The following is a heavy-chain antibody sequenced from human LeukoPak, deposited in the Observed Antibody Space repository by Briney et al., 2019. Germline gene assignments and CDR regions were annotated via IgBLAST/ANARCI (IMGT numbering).Heavy chain of an antibody. Sequence: SVKVSCKASGGTFSSYAISWVRQAPGQGLEWMGRIIPIFGTANYAQKFQGRVTITTDESTSTAYMELSSLRSEDTAVYYCARDPDYGDQGNAFDIWGQGTMVTVFS. V-gene: IGHV1-69*05. CDR3: ARDPDYGDQGNAFDI. CDR2: IIPIFGTA. CDR1: GGTFSSYA. D-gene: IGHD4-17*01. J-gene: IGHJ3*02.